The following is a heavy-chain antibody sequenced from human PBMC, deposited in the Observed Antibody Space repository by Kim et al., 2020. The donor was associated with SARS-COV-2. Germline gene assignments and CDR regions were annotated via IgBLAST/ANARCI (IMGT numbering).Heavy chain of an antibody. J-gene: IGHJ4*02. CDR3: ARATPGQWLVQGLDY. Sequence: VSVKRRITINPDTAKNQFSLQLNSVTPEDTAVYYCARATPGQWLVQGLDYWGQGTLVTVSS. D-gene: IGHD6-19*01. V-gene: IGHV6-1*01.